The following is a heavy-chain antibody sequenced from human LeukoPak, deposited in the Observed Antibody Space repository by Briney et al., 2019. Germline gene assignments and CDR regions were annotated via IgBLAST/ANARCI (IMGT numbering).Heavy chain of an antibody. D-gene: IGHD3-10*01. Sequence: GGSLRLSCAASGFTFDDYAMHWVRQAPGKGLEWVSLISWDGGSTYYADSVKGRFTISRDNSKNSLYLQMNSLRAEDTALYYCAKDNDGSGSPMDVWGKGTTVTVSS. CDR3: AKDNDGSGSPMDV. V-gene: IGHV3-43D*03. J-gene: IGHJ6*04. CDR1: GFTFDDYA. CDR2: ISWDGGST.